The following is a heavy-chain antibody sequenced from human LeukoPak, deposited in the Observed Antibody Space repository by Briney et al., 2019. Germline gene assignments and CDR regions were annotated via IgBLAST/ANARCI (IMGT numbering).Heavy chain of an antibody. D-gene: IGHD3-22*01. J-gene: IGHJ4*02. CDR3: ARSDAPNYDSSGYYSLAFDY. CDR2: IYYSGST. Sequence: PSETLSLTCTVSGGSVSSGSYYWSWIRQPPGKGLEWIGYIYYSGSTNYNPSLKSRVTISVDTSKNQFSLKLSSVTAADTAVYYCARSDAPNYDSSGYYSLAFDYWGQGTLVTVSS. CDR1: GGSVSSGSYY. V-gene: IGHV4-61*01.